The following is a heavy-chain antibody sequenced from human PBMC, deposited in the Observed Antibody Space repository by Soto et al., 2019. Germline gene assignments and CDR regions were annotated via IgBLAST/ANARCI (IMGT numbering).Heavy chain of an antibody. D-gene: IGHD6-13*01. CDR3: AREEAAAAPYIWFDP. Sequence: QVQLVQSGAEVKKPGSSVKVSCKASGGTFSSYAISWVRQAPGQGLEWMGGIIPIFGTANYAQKFQGRVTITADESTSTSYMELSSLRSEDTAVYYCAREEAAAAPYIWFDPWGQGTLVTVSS. CDR2: IIPIFGTA. V-gene: IGHV1-69*01. J-gene: IGHJ5*02. CDR1: GGTFSSYA.